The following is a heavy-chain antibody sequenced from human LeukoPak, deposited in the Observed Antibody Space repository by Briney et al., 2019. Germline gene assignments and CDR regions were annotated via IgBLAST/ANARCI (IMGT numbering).Heavy chain of an antibody. D-gene: IGHD5-18*01. CDR2: ISSSSSTI. Sequence: GGSLRLSCAASGFTFSSYSMNWVRQAPGKGLEWVSYISSSSSTIYYADSVKGRFTISRDNAKNSLYLQMNSLRAEDTAVYYCARDDSYGYSTYYYYMDVWGKGTTVTVSS. CDR3: ARDDSYGYSTYYYYMDV. V-gene: IGHV3-48*01. J-gene: IGHJ6*03. CDR1: GFTFSSYS.